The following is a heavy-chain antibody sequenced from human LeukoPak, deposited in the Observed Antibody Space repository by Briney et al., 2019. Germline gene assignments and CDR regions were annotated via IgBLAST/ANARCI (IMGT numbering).Heavy chain of an antibody. CDR1: GFTVSSNY. V-gene: IGHV3-53*01. CDR3: ARDLGVSSSDY. J-gene: IGHJ4*02. D-gene: IGHD6-13*01. Sequence: GGSLRLSCAASGFTVSSNYMSWVRQAPGKGLEWVSVIYSGGSTYYADSVKGRFTISRDNSKNTLYLQMNSLRAEDTAVYYCARDLGVSSSDYWGQGILVTVSS. CDR2: IYSGGST.